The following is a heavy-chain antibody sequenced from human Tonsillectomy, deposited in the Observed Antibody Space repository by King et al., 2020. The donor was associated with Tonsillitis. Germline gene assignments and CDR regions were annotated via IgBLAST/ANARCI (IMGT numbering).Heavy chain of an antibody. D-gene: IGHD7-27*01. J-gene: IGHJ3*02. CDR2: ISYDGIIK. CDR1: GFTFSDYA. CDR3: ARDGELGKDGFDI. V-gene: IGHV3-30-3*01. Sequence: QLVQSGGGVVQPGRSLRLSCAASGFTFSDYAMHWVRQAPGKGLEWVAVISYDGIIKYYAESVKGRFTISRDNSKNTLFLQVNSLRADDTAVYFCARDGELGKDGFDIWGQGTKVTVSS.